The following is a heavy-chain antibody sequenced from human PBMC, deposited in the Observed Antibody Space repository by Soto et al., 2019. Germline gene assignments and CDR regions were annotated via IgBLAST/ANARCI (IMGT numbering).Heavy chain of an antibody. J-gene: IGHJ6*02. Sequence: EVQLVETGGGLIQPGGSLRLSCAASGFTVSSNYMSWVRQAPGKGLEWVSVIYSVGSTYYAGSVKGRFTISRDNSKNTLYLQMNSLRAEDTAVYYCARESAGYGGGYYYYYGMDVWGQGTTVTVSS. CDR1: GFTVSSNY. V-gene: IGHV3-53*02. CDR3: ARESAGYGGGYYYYYGMDV. CDR2: IYSVGST. D-gene: IGHD5-12*01.